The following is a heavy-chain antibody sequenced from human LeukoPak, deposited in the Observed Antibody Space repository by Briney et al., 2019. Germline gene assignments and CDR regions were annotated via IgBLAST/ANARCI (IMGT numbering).Heavy chain of an antibody. CDR2: INPSGGST. J-gene: IGHJ4*02. V-gene: IGHV1-46*03. D-gene: IGHD2-2*01. CDR1: GYTFTSYY. CDR3: ARRVVPASLGVFFDY. Sequence: ASVKVSCKESGYTFTSYYMHWVRQAPGQGLEWMGIINPSGGSTSYAQKFQGRVTMTRDTSTSTVYMELSSLRSEDTAVYYCARRVVPASLGVFFDYWGQGTLVTVSS.